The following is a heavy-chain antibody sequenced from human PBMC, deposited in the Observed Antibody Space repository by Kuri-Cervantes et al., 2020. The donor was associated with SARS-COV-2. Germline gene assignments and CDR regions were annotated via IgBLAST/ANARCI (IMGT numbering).Heavy chain of an antibody. CDR1: GFTFSSYS. J-gene: IGHJ4*01. Sequence: GGSLRLSCAASGFTFSSYSMNWVRLAPGKGLEWVSSISSSSSYIYYADSVKGRFTISRDNAKNSLYLQMSRLRDEDTAVYYCASGILYRWEGYFDYWGQGTLVTVSS. CDR2: ISSSSSYI. D-gene: IGHD2-15*01. V-gene: IGHV3-21*04. CDR3: ASGILYRWEGYFDY.